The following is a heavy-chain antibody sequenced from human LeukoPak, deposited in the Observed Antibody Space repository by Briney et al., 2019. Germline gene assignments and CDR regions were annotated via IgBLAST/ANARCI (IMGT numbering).Heavy chain of an antibody. CDR2: IIPIFGTA. V-gene: IGHV1-69*05. Sequence: GASVKVSCKTSGYNFINYGITWVRQAPGQGLEWMGGIIPIFGTANYAQKFQGRVTITTDESTSTAYMELSSLRSEDTAVYYCARGLLELRGGYYYYYYMDVWGKGTTVTVSS. CDR3: ARGLLELRGGYYYYYYMDV. D-gene: IGHD1-7*01. CDR1: GYNFINYG. J-gene: IGHJ6*03.